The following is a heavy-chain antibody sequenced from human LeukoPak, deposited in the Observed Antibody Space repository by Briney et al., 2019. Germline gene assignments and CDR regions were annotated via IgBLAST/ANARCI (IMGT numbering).Heavy chain of an antibody. D-gene: IGHD1-26*01. V-gene: IGHV1-18*01. CDR1: GYTFTSYG. CDR2: ISAYSGNT. CDR3: ARGKSGSYPHWFDP. Sequence: ASVKVSCKASGYTFTSYGISWVRQAPGQGLEWMGWISAYSGNTNYAQKLQGRVTMTTDTSTSTAYMELRSLRSDDTAVYYCARGKSGSYPHWFDPWGQGTLVTVSS. J-gene: IGHJ5*02.